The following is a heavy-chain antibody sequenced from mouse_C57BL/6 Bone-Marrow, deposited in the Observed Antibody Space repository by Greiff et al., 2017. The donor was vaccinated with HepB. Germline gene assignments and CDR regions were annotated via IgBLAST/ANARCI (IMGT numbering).Heavy chain of an antibody. D-gene: IGHD1-1*01. J-gene: IGHJ1*03. Sequence: QVQLQQSGAELARPGASVKLSCKASGYTFTSYGIRWVKQRTGQGLEWIGEIYPRSGNTYYNEKFKGKATLTADKSSSTAYMELRSLTSEDSAVEDCAGDYGSRCYWYFDVWGTGTTVTVSS. V-gene: IGHV1-81*01. CDR1: GYTFTSYG. CDR3: AGDYGSRCYWYFDV. CDR2: IYPRSGNT.